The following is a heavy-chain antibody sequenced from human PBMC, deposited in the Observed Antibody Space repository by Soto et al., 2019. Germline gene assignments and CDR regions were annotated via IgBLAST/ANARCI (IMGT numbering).Heavy chain of an antibody. CDR1: GFTLSSYW. V-gene: IGHV3-7*01. Sequence: LRLSCAASGFTLSSYWMAWVRQTPRKGLEFVANIREDGKEINYVDSVKGRFTISRDNAKNSLFLQMNSLRDDDTAVYYCGTDQWGGAFDIGGQGTMVTVSS. J-gene: IGHJ3*02. CDR2: IREDGKEI. CDR3: GTDQWGGAFDI. D-gene: IGHD3-10*01.